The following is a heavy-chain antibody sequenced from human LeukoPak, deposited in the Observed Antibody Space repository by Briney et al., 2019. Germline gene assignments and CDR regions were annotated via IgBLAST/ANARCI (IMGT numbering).Heavy chain of an antibody. J-gene: IGHJ6*04. CDR2: IYYSGST. V-gene: IGHV4-31*03. D-gene: IGHD3-9*01. CDR3: AREGEDDILTGNGMDV. CDR1: GGSISSGGYY. Sequence: SQTLSLTCTVSGGSISSGGYYWSWTRQHPGKGLEWIGYIYYSGSTYYNPSLKIRVTISVDTSKNQFSLKLSSVTAADTAVYYCAREGEDDILTGNGMDVWGKGTTVTVSS.